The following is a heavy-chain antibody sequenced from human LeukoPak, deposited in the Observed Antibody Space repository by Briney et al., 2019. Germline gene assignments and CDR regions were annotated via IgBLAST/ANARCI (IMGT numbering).Heavy chain of an antibody. J-gene: IGHJ4*02. V-gene: IGHV5-51*01. Sequence: GESLKISCKGSGYSFTSYWIGWVRQMPGKGLEWMGIIYPGDSDTRYSPSFQGQVTISADKSISTAYLQWSSLKASDTAMYYCARRVMGIAAAGTLNFFDYWGQGTLVTVSS. CDR3: ARRVMGIAAAGTLNFFDY. D-gene: IGHD6-13*01. CDR1: GYSFTSYW. CDR2: IYPGDSDT.